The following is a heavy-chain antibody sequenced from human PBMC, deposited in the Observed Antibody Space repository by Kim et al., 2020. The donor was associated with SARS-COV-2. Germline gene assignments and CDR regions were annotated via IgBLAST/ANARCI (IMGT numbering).Heavy chain of an antibody. CDR3: AKYSVVSGWAEDD. V-gene: IGHV3-23*01. J-gene: IGHJ4*02. CDR2: VESSASTK. CDR1: GFTFNTHA. D-gene: IGHD6-19*01. Sequence: GGSLRLSCTASGFTFNTHAMRWVRQAPGKGLEWVSSVESSASTKLYVDSVKGRFTISRDNSKSTLYLEMNSLRAEDTAIYDCAKYSVVSGWAEDDWGQGTLVILSS.